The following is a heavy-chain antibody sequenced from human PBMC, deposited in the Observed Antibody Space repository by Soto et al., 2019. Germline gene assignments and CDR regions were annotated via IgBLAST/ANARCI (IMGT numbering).Heavy chain of an antibody. Sequence: ETLSLTCTVSGGSISSSSYYWGWIRQPPGKGLEWIGSIYYSGSTYYNPSLKSRVTISVDTSKNQFSLKLSSVTAADTAVYYCARSRGFGYSYGFDYWGQGTLVTVS. J-gene: IGHJ4*02. CDR3: ARSRGFGYSYGFDY. CDR1: GGSISSSSYY. V-gene: IGHV4-39*01. D-gene: IGHD5-18*01. CDR2: IYYSGST.